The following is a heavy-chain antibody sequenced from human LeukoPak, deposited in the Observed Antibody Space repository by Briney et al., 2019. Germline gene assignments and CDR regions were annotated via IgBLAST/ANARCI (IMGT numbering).Heavy chain of an antibody. D-gene: IGHD3-22*01. Sequence: ASVTVSCKASGYTFTGYYMHWVRQAPGQGLEWMGWINPNSGGTNYAQKFQGRVTMTRDTSISTAYMELSRLRSDDTAVYYCARDGIDSSGYYPDYWGQGTLVTVSS. CDR2: INPNSGGT. J-gene: IGHJ4*02. V-gene: IGHV1-2*02. CDR3: ARDGIDSSGYYPDY. CDR1: GYTFTGYY.